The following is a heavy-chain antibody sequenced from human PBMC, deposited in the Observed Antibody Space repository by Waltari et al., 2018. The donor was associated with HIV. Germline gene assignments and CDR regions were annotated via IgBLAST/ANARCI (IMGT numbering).Heavy chain of an antibody. CDR3: ARRHATEGVLDL. D-gene: IGHD3-10*01. CDR1: GFTFSNFW. V-gene: IGHV3-74*01. Sequence: EVQLLESGGGLVQPGGSLRLSCAASGFTFSNFWMHWVRQVPGKVPVWVSRLNGDGTTNLYADSGEGRFTSSRDNTRDALYLQMNSLRAEDTAVYYCARRHATEGVLDLWGRGTLVTVSS. CDR2: LNGDGTTN. J-gene: IGHJ2*01.